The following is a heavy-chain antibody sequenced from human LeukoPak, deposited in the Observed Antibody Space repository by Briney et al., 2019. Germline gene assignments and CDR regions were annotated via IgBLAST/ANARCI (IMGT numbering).Heavy chain of an antibody. Sequence: GASVKVSCKASGGTFSSYAISWVRQAPGQGLEWMGGIIPIFGTANYAQKFQGRVTITADKSTSTAYMELSSLRSEDTAVYYCASAFGSGGYEMTPGPYYFDYWGQGTLVTVSS. CDR1: GGTFSSYA. J-gene: IGHJ4*02. CDR2: IIPIFGTA. CDR3: ASAFGSGGYEMTPGPYYFDY. D-gene: IGHD3-10*01. V-gene: IGHV1-69*06.